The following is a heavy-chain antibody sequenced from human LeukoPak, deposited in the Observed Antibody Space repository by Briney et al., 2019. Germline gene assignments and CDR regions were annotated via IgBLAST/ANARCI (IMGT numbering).Heavy chain of an antibody. CDR1: GGSISSGGYY. V-gene: IGHV4-31*03. CDR2: IYYRGST. J-gene: IGHJ5*02. Sequence: SQTLSLTCTVSGGSISSGGYYWSWIRQHPGKGLEWIGYIYYRGSTYYNPSLKSRVTISVDTSKNQFSLKLSSVTAADTAVYYCARAAGYSSRSRRGNWFDPWGQGTLVTVSS. CDR3: ARAAGYSSRSRRGNWFDP. D-gene: IGHD6-13*01.